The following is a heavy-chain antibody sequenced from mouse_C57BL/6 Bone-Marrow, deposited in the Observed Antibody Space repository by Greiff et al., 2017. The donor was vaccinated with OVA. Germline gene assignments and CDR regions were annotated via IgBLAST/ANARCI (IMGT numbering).Heavy chain of an antibody. J-gene: IGHJ2*01. CDR3: ANRTFDY. V-gene: IGHV1-72*01. CDR1: GYTFTEYT. Sequence: VQLQQSGAELVKPGASVKLSCKASGYTFTEYTIHWVKQRPGQGLEWIGRIDPNSGGTKYNEKFKSKATLTVDKPSITAYMQLSSLTSEDSAVCYCANRTFDYWGQGTPLTVSS. CDR2: IDPNSGGT.